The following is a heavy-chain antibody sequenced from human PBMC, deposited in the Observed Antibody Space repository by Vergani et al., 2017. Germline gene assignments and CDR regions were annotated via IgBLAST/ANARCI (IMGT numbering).Heavy chain of an antibody. D-gene: IGHD3-10*02. CDR1: GGTFSSYA. V-gene: IGHV1-69*01. CDR2: IITIFGTA. Sequence: QVQLVQSGAEVKKPGSSVKVSCKASGGTFSSYAISWVRQAPGQGLEWMGGIITIFGTANSAQKFQGRVTITADESTSTAYMELSSLRPEDTAVYYCAIEWGLFGELPRKELDYYYGMDVWGQGTTVTVSS. J-gene: IGHJ6*02. CDR3: AIEWGLFGELPRKELDYYYGMDV.